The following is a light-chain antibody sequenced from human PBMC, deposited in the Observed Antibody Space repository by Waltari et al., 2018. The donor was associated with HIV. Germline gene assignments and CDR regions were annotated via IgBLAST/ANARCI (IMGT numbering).Light chain of an antibody. V-gene: IGLV2-14*01. J-gene: IGLJ1*01. Sequence: QSALTQPASVSGSTGQSITLSCTGTSSDVGGYHYVSWFQQFPGKAPKLMISEVSNRPSGVSDRLSGSKSGNTASLTISGLQAEDEADYYCSSYTTGSTLVVFGTGTKVIVL. CDR3: SSYTTGSTLVV. CDR1: SSDVGGYHY. CDR2: EVS.